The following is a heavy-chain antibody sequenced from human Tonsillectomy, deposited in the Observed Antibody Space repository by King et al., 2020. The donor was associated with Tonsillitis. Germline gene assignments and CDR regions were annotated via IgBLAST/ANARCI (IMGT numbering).Heavy chain of an antibody. D-gene: IGHD3-10*01. CDR1: GYTFTSYG. J-gene: IGHJ3*02. V-gene: IGHV1-18*01. Sequence: QLVQSGAEVKKPGASVKVSCKASGYTFTSYGISWVRQAPGQGLEWMGWISAYNGNTNYAQKLQGRVTMTTDTSTSTAYMELRSLRSDDTAVDYCARDYYGSGRSTTLHDAFDIWGQGTMVTVSS. CDR2: ISAYNGNT. CDR3: ARDYYGSGRSTTLHDAFDI.